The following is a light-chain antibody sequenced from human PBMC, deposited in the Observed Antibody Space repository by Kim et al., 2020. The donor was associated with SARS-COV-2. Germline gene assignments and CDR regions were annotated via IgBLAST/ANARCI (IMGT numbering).Light chain of an antibody. J-gene: IGKJ1*01. V-gene: IGKV1-27*01. Sequence: APVGDRVTITCRASQGISKYLAWYQQKPGKVPKLLIYGASTLQSGVPSRFSGSGSATDFTLTISRLQSEDVATYYCQRYHSARWTFGQGTKVDIK. CDR2: GAS. CDR1: QGISKY. CDR3: QRYHSARWT.